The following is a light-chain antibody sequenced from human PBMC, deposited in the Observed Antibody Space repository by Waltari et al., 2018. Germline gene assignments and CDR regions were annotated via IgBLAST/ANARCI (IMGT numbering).Light chain of an antibody. Sequence: SSEXTQDPAVSVALGQTVRITCQGDSLRSYYASWYQQKPGQAPVLVIYGKNNRPSGIPDRFSGSSSGNTASLTITGAQAEDEADYYCNXRDSSGNHXVVFGGGTXLTVL. J-gene: IGLJ2*01. CDR1: SLRSYY. V-gene: IGLV3-19*01. CDR3: NXRDSSGNHXVV. CDR2: GKN.